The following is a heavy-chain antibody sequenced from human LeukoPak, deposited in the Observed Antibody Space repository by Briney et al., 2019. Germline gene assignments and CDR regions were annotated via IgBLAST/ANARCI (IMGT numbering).Heavy chain of an antibody. V-gene: IGHV3-33*01. D-gene: IGHD2-8*01. CDR3: ARGHGVLAPGQDKNYYYGMDV. CDR2: IWYDGSNK. CDR1: GFTFSNYG. J-gene: IGHJ6*02. Sequence: GGSLRLSCAASGFTFSNYGMHWVRQAPGKGLEWVAIIWYDGSNKYYADSVKGRFTISRDHSKNTVYLQMNSLRVEDTAVYYCARGHGVLAPGQDKNYYYGMDVWGQGTTVTVS.